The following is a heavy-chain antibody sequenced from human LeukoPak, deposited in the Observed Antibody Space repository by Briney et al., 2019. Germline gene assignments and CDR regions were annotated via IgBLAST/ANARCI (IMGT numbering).Heavy chain of an antibody. CDR2: ISAYNGNT. Sequence: WASVKVSCKASGYTFTSYGISWVRQAPGQGLEWMGWISAYNGNTNYAQKLQGRVTMTTDTSTSTAYLELRSLGSDDTAVYYCARGGPYGSGSDAFDIWGQGTMVTVSS. D-gene: IGHD3-10*01. J-gene: IGHJ3*02. V-gene: IGHV1-18*01. CDR1: GYTFTSYG. CDR3: ARGGPYGSGSDAFDI.